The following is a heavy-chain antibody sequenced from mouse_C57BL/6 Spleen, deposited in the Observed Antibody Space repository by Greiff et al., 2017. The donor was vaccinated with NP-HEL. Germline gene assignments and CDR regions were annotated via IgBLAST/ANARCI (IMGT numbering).Heavy chain of an antibody. CDR2: ISSGSSTI. Sequence: EVKLEESGGGLVKPGGSLKLSCAASGFTFSDYGMHWVRQAPEKGLEWVAYISSGSSTIYYADTVKGRFTISRDNAKNTLFLQMTSLRSEDTAMYYCARGGNYRRVDYWGQGTTLTVSS. D-gene: IGHD2-1*01. CDR3: ARGGNYRRVDY. V-gene: IGHV5-17*01. CDR1: GFTFSDYG. J-gene: IGHJ2*01.